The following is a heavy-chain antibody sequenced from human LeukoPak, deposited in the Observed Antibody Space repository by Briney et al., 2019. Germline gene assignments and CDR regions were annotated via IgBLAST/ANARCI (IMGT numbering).Heavy chain of an antibody. V-gene: IGHV4-39*01. CDR3: ARQVVAVAGTGYFDY. D-gene: IGHD6-19*01. CDR2: IYYSGST. CDR1: GGSIRSSSYY. Sequence: PSETLSLTCTVSGGSIRSSSYYWGWIRQPPGKGLEWIGSIYYSGSTYYNASLKSRGNISVDTSKNQFSLKLNSVTAADTAVYFCARQVVAVAGTGYFDYWGQGTLVTVSS. J-gene: IGHJ4*02.